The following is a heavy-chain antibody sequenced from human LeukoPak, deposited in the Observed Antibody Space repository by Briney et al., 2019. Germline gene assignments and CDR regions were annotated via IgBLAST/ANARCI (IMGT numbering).Heavy chain of an antibody. CDR3: ASVPITIQSAFDI. CDR1: GYAITSGYF. J-gene: IGHJ3*02. CDR2: IYYSGST. D-gene: IGHD3-3*01. V-gene: IGHV4-38-2*01. Sequence: PSETLSLTCSVSGYAITSGYFWGWIRQPPGKGLEWIGSIYYSGSTYYNPSLKSRVTISVDTSKNQFSLKLSSVTAADTAVYYCASVPITIQSAFDIWGQGTMITVSS.